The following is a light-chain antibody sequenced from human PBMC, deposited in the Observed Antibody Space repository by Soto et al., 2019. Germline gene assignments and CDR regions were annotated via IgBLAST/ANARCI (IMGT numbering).Light chain of an antibody. V-gene: IGKV3-20*01. CDR1: QSISATY. Sequence: EIVLTQSPGTLSLFPGERATFSCRTSQSISATYLAWYQQKPGQAPRLLIYATSSRATGIPDRFSGSGSRTDFTLTISRLEPDDSAVYSCQQYASLPRTFGQGTQVEI. CDR2: ATS. CDR3: QQYASLPRT. J-gene: IGKJ1*01.